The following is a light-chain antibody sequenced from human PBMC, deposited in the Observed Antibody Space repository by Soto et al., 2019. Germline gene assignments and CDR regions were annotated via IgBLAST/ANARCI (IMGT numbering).Light chain of an antibody. J-gene: IGKJ5*01. CDR1: QCIESW. CDR2: KAS. Sequence: DGRVTRSPSTGSASVGDRVAVTGRASQCIESWLAWYQQKPGKAPKFLMYKASNLESGFPSRFSGRGSGTDLTLPISSLQSEHFATYYCQQSSRYPINLGEGTRLENK. V-gene: IGKV1-5*03. CDR3: QQSSRYPIN.